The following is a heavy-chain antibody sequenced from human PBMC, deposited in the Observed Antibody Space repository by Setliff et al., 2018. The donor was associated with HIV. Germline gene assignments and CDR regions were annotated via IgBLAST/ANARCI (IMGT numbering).Heavy chain of an antibody. J-gene: IGHJ1*01. CDR2: IYESGST. CDR3: AKAAPGSIPGFPEYFHH. D-gene: IGHD2-15*01. Sequence: PSETLSLTCTVPGDSIISSNWWSWIRQSPGKGLEWIGYIYESGSTNYNPSLESRVTMSLDTSNNHFSLKLTSVTAADSAVYFCAKAAPGSIPGFPEYFHHWGQGTLVTVSS. CDR1: GDSIISSNW. V-gene: IGHV4-4*02.